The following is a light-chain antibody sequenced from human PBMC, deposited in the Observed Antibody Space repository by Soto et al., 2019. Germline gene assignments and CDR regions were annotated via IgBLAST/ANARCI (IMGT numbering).Light chain of an antibody. CDR1: QSVSSNY. Sequence: EIVLTQSPGTLALSPGERATLSCRASQSVSSNYLAWYQQKPGQSPRVLIYVASSRATGIPDRFSGSGSGTDFTLTISRLEPEDFAVYYCQQYVSPPITFGQGTRLEIK. CDR3: QQYVSPPIT. CDR2: VAS. V-gene: IGKV3-20*01. J-gene: IGKJ5*01.